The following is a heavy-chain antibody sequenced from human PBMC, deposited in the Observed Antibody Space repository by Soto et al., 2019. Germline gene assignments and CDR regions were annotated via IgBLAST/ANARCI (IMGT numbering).Heavy chain of an antibody. CDR1: GGSISSSSYY. D-gene: IGHD6-13*01. CDR3: ARDAGAAGMLGRMDV. Sequence: PSETLCLTCTVSGGSISSSSYYWGWIRQPPGKGLEWIGSIYYSGSTYYNPSLKSRVTISVDTSKNQFSLKLSSVTAADTAVYYCARDAGAAGMLGRMDVRGQGTTVSGS. CDR2: IYYSGST. V-gene: IGHV4-39*02. J-gene: IGHJ6*02.